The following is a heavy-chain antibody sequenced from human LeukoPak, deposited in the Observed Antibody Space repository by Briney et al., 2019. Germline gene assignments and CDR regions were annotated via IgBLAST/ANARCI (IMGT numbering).Heavy chain of an antibody. CDR3: ARLPATYYYDSSGYFYLDY. V-gene: IGHV3-11*01. D-gene: IGHD3-22*01. CDR1: GFTFSDYY. Sequence: GGSLRLSCAASGFTFSDYYMSWIRQAPGKGLEWVSYISSSGSTIYYADSVKGRFTISRDNAKNSLYLQMNSLRAEDTAAYYCARLPATYYYDSSGYFYLDYWGQGTLVTVSS. CDR2: ISSSGSTI. J-gene: IGHJ4*02.